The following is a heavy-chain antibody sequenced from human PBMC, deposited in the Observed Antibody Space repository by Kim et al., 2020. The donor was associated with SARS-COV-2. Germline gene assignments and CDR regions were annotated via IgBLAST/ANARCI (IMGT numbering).Heavy chain of an antibody. J-gene: IGHJ4*02. Sequence: SETLSLTCTVSGGSISSYYWSWIRQTPGKGLEWIGYIYYSGTTNYNPSLKSRVTISVDTSKNQFSLKLSSVTAADTAVYYCARDREGYTSGVYCDYWGQG. CDR2: IYYSGTT. D-gene: IGHD6-19*01. V-gene: IGHV4-59*01. CDR3: ARDREGYTSGVYCDY. CDR1: GGSISSYY.